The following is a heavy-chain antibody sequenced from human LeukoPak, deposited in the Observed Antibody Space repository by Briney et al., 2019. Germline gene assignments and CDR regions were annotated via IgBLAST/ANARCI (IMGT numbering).Heavy chain of an antibody. Sequence: GGSLRLSCAASGFTFSSYEMNWVRQAPGKGLEWVSYISSSGSTIYYADSVKGRFTISRDNAKNSLYLQMNSLRAEDTAVYYCAREHGNWFDPWGQGTLVTVSS. CDR3: AREHGNWFDP. CDR1: GFTFSSYE. J-gene: IGHJ5*02. CDR2: ISSSGSTI. V-gene: IGHV3-48*03.